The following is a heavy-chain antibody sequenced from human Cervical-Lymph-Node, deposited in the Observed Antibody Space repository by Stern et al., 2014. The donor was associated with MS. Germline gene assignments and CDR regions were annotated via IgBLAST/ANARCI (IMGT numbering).Heavy chain of an antibody. CDR1: GYKFSIYW. Sequence: EVQLVESGAELIRPGESLKISWKGSGYKFSIYWIAWVRQMPGKGLEWMGSIYPGDSETRYSPSFQGQVTMSADKSTSTAYLQWSSLNASDTAMYFCARQTTAWASDVWGQGTLVTVSS. CDR3: ARQTTAWASDV. V-gene: IGHV5-51*01. D-gene: IGHD1-14*01. CDR2: IYPGDSET. J-gene: IGHJ4*02.